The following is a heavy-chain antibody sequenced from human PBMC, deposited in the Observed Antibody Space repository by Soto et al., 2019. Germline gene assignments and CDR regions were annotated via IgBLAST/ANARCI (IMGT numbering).Heavy chain of an antibody. CDR1: GLTFRSYA. J-gene: IGHJ3*01. D-gene: IGHD4-4*01. CDR3: AKDQWSWGYDYSHFDV. CDR2: ISGSGGST. Sequence: GGALRLSCAASGLTFRSYAMIWVRRAPGKGLEWVSGISGSGGSTYYGDSVKGRSTISRDNSKTTLYLQMNSLRAEDTAVYYCAKDQWSWGYDYSHFDVWGQGTTVTVSS. V-gene: IGHV3-23*02.